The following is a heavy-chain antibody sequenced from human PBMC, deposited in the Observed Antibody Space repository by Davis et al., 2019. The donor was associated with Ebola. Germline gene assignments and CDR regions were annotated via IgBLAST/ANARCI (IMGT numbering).Heavy chain of an antibody. D-gene: IGHD7-27*01. CDR1: GFTFSSYS. CDR3: ARDLNWGDAFDI. V-gene: IGHV3-48*01. J-gene: IGHJ3*02. Sequence: GGFLRLSCAASGFTFSSYSMNWVRQAPGKGLEWVSYISSSSSTIYYADSVKGRFTISRDNAKNSLYLQMNSLRAEDTAVYYCARDLNWGDAFDIWGQGTMVTVSS. CDR2: ISSSSSTI.